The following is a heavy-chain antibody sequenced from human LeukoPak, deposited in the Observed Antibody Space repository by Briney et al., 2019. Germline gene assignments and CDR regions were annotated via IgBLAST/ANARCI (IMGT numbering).Heavy chain of an antibody. CDR3: ARAYCGGDCYPFFDY. CDR1: GGTFSSYA. V-gene: IGHV1-69*05. D-gene: IGHD2-21*02. Sequence: SVKVSCKASGGTFSSYAISWVRQAPGQGLEWMGRIIPIFGTANYAQKFQGRVTITTDESTSTAYMELSSLRPEDTAVYYCARAYCGGDCYPFFDYWGQGTLVTVSS. J-gene: IGHJ4*02. CDR2: IIPIFGTA.